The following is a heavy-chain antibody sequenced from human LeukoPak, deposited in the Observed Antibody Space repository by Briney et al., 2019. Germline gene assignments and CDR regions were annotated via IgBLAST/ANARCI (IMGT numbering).Heavy chain of an antibody. V-gene: IGHV1-18*01. CDR1: NYTFTSYG. Sequence: WASVKVSCKASNYTFTSYGISWVRQAPGQGLEWMAWINAYNGDTNYAQKLQGRVTLTTDTSTSTAYMELRSLRSDDTAVYYCARDGSGVWFDYWGQGTLVTVSS. D-gene: IGHD3-10*01. CDR3: ARDGSGVWFDY. J-gene: IGHJ4*02. CDR2: INAYNGDT.